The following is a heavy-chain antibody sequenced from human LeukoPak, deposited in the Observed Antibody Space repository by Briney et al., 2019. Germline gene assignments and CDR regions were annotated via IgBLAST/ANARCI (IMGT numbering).Heavy chain of an antibody. Sequence: SETLSLTCTVSGGSISSSSYYWGWIRQPPGKGLEWIGSIYYSGSTYYNPSLKSRVTISVDTSKNQFSLKLSPVTAADTAVYYCAREGIWGGDDYGLGFDYWGQGTLVTVSS. CDR3: AREGIWGGDDYGLGFDY. V-gene: IGHV4-39*07. CDR1: GGSISSSSYY. J-gene: IGHJ4*02. D-gene: IGHD4-17*01. CDR2: IYYSGST.